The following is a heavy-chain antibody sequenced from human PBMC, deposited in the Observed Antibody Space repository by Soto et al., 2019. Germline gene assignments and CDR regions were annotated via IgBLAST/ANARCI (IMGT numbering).Heavy chain of an antibody. CDR3: AREKRLAPIVVVLAAKANYYYYGMDV. V-gene: IGHV1-69*01. CDR2: IIPIFGTA. CDR1: GGTFSSYA. J-gene: IGHJ6*02. Sequence: QVQLVQSGAEVKKPGSSVKVSCKASGGTFSSYAISWVRQAPGQGLEWMGGIIPIFGTANYAQKFQGRVTITADESTSTAYMELSSLRSEDTAVYYCAREKRLAPIVVVLAAKANYYYYGMDVWGQGTTVTVSS. D-gene: IGHD2-2*01.